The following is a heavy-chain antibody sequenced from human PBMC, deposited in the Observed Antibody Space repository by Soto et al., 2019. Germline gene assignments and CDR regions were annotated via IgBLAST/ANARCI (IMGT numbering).Heavy chain of an antibody. CDR3: ARGGMVRGIIPYYSYGMDV. V-gene: IGHV1-18*01. CDR2: INAYHGNT. Sequence: QLHLVQSGAEVKKPGASVKVSCKASGYTFSNYGISWVRQAPGQGLEWMGWINAYHGNTNYAQQFQGRVTMTTDTSTSTAYLELRSLRSDDTAVYYCARGGMVRGIIPYYSYGMDVWGQGTTVTVSS. D-gene: IGHD3-10*01. CDR1: GYTFSNYG. J-gene: IGHJ6*02.